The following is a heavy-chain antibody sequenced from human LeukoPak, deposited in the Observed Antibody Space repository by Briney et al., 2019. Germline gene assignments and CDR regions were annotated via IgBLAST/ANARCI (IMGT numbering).Heavy chain of an antibody. CDR3: ARSEGSSWSNFDY. D-gene: IGHD6-13*01. Sequence: ASVKVSCKASGYTFTGYYMHWVRQAPGQGLEWMGWINPNSGGTNYAQKFQGRVTMTRDTSISTVYMELSRLRSDDTAVYYCARSEGSSWSNFDYWGQGTLVTVSS. CDR2: INPNSGGT. CDR1: GYTFTGYY. J-gene: IGHJ4*02. V-gene: IGHV1-2*02.